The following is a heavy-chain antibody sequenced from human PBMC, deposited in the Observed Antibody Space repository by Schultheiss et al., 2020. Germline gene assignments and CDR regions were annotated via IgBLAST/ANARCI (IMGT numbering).Heavy chain of an antibody. CDR2: IYSGGST. CDR3: ARDSSKLGFDP. J-gene: IGHJ5*02. D-gene: IGHD1-1*01. CDR1: GFTFSSYA. Sequence: GGSLRLSCAASGFTFSSYAMSWVRQAPGKGLEWVSVIYSGGSTYYADSVKGRFTISRDNSKNTLYLQMNSLRAEDTAVYYCARDSSKLGFDPWGQGTLVTVSS. V-gene: IGHV3-66*01.